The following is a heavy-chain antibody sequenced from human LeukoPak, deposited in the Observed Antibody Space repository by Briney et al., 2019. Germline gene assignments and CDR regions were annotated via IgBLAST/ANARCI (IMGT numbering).Heavy chain of an antibody. D-gene: IGHD7-27*01. Sequence: PGGSLRLSCAASGFTVSSNYMSWVRQAPGKGLEWVSVIYSGGSTYYEDSVKGRFTISRNNYKNTLYLQMNSLRAEDTAVYYCARGNGEEDAFDIWGQGTMVTVSS. CDR3: ARGNGEEDAFDI. V-gene: IGHV3-53*01. CDR2: IYSGGST. CDR1: GFTVSSNY. J-gene: IGHJ3*02.